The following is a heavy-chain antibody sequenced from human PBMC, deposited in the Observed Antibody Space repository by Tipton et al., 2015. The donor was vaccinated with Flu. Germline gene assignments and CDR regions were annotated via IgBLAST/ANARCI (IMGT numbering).Heavy chain of an antibody. Sequence: SLRLSCTASGFTFGDYAMSWVRQAPGKGLEWVGFIRSKAYGGTTEYAASVKGRFTISRDDSKSIAYLQMNSLKTEDTAVYYCTRDPTYYYGSGSPYFDYWGRGTLVTVSS. V-gene: IGHV3-49*04. CDR2: IRSKAYGGTT. J-gene: IGHJ4*02. CDR3: TRDPTYYYGSGSPYFDY. D-gene: IGHD3-10*01. CDR1: GFTFGDYA.